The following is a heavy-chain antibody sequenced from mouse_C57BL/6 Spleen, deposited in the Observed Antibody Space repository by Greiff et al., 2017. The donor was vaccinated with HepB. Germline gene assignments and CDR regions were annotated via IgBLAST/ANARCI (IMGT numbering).Heavy chain of an antibody. J-gene: IGHJ2*01. CDR1: GFTFSSYA. CDR3: ARADYDDYFDY. CDR2: ISDGGSYT. D-gene: IGHD2-4*01. V-gene: IGHV5-4*03. Sequence: EVMLVESGGGLVKPGGSLKLSCAASGFTFSSYAMSWVRQTPEKRLEWVATISDGGSYTYYPDNVKGRFTISRDNAKNNLYLQMSHLKSEDTAMYYCARADYDDYFDYWGQGTTLTVSS.